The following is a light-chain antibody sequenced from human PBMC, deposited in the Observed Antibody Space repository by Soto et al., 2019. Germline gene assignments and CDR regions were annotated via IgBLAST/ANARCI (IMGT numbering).Light chain of an antibody. Sequence: DIRMPQSPSSVSASVGDRVTITCRASQNIDKYLNWYQQKPGQAPELLIYAASTLPSGVPSSFSGTGSGTHFTLTITSLQPEDFATYYCQQGYSTPTFGQGTRL. CDR3: QQGYSTPT. V-gene: IGKV1-39*01. CDR1: QNIDKY. J-gene: IGKJ2*01. CDR2: AAS.